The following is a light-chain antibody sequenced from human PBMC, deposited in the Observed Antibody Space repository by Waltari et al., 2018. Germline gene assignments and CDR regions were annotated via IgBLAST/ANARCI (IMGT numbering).Light chain of an antibody. CDR2: DVS. CDR1: SSDVGSYDY. J-gene: IGLJ2*01. Sequence: QSALTQPASVSGSPGQSITISCTGTSSDVGSYDYVSWYQQHPGKAPKVMIYDVSNRPSGVSNRFSGYKSGNTASLTISGLQAEDEADYYCSSHTSNNVVVFGGGTKLTVL. CDR3: SSHTSNNVVV. V-gene: IGLV2-14*01.